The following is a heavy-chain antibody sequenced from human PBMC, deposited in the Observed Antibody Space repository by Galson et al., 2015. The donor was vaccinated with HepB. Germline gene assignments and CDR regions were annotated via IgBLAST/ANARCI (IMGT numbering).Heavy chain of an antibody. V-gene: IGHV5-51*01. J-gene: IGHJ4*02. CDR2: VYPGDSDT. CDR1: GYSFTNYW. Sequence: QSGAEVKKSGESLKISCKASGYSFTNYWIAWVRQMPGKGLEWMGIVYPGDSDTRYSPSFQGQVTISADKSISTAYLQWSSLRTSDTAMYYCARRYCRGSSCYGHFDYWGQGSLVTVSS. CDR3: ARRYCRGSSCYGHFDY. D-gene: IGHD2-15*01.